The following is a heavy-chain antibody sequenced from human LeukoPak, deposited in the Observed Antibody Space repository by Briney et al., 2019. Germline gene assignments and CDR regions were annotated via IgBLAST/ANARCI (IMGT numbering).Heavy chain of an antibody. J-gene: IGHJ4*02. CDR2: ISAYNGNT. Sequence: ASVKVSCKASGGTFSSYAISWVRQAPGQGLEWMGWISAYNGNTNYAQKLQGRVTMTTDTSTSTAYMEMRSLRSDDAAVYYCARASVITIFGVVNQPDYWGQGTLVTVSS. V-gene: IGHV1-18*01. CDR1: GGTFSSYA. CDR3: ARASVITIFGVVNQPDY. D-gene: IGHD3-3*01.